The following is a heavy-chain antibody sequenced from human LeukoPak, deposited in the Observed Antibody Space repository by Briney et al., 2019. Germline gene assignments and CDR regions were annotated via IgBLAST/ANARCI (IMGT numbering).Heavy chain of an antibody. CDR1: GYTFTGYY. V-gene: IGHV1-2*02. J-gene: IGHJ5*02. Sequence: ASVKVSCKASGYTFTGYYMHWVRQAPGQGLEWMGWINPNSGGTNYAQRFQGRVTMTRDTSISTAYMELSRLRSDDTAVYYCASRVVLAAPLLPWGQGTLVTVSS. CDR2: INPNSGGT. D-gene: IGHD2-2*01. CDR3: ASRVVLAAPLLP.